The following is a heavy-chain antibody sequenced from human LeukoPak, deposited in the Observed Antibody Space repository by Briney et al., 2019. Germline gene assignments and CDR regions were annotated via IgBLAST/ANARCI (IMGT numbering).Heavy chain of an antibody. V-gene: IGHV3-23*01. Sequence: GGSLRLSCAASGFTFRSDAMSWVRQAPGKGLEWVSGTSGSGGTTYYADSVKGRFTISRDNSKNTLYLQMNSLRAEDTAVYYCAKHHCSSTSSYRVFDFWGQGTLVTVSS. CDR2: TSGSGGTT. D-gene: IGHD2-2*02. J-gene: IGHJ4*02. CDR1: GFTFRSDA. CDR3: AKHHCSSTSSYRVFDF.